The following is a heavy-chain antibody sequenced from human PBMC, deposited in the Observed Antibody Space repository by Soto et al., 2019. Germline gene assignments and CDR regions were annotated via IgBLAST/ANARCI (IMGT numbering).Heavy chain of an antibody. Sequence: ASVKVSCKASGYTFTSYAMHWVRQAPGQRLEWMGWINAGNGNTKYSQKFQGRVTITRDTSASTAYMELNSLRAEDTAVYYCARDLQGQPLTRIYYYYYGMDVWGQGTTVTVSS. CDR3: ARDLQGQPLTRIYYYYYGMDV. D-gene: IGHD6-13*01. V-gene: IGHV1-3*01. J-gene: IGHJ6*02. CDR1: GYTFTSYA. CDR2: INAGNGNT.